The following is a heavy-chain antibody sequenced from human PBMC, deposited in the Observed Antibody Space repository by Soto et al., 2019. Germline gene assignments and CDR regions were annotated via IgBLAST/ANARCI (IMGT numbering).Heavy chain of an antibody. V-gene: IGHV3-21*06. Sequence: EVQLVESGGGLVKPGGSLRLSCAASGFSFRGYNMNWVRQAPGKGLEWVSSISSTGTYIYYADSLKGRFTVSRDNTKNSLYLQLHSLRVEDTAVYYCVRDRGDLRACTRTICLRFDYWGQGTLVTVSS. CDR3: VRDRGDLRACTRTICLRFDY. J-gene: IGHJ4*02. CDR1: GFSFRGYN. D-gene: IGHD2-2*01. CDR2: ISSTGTYI.